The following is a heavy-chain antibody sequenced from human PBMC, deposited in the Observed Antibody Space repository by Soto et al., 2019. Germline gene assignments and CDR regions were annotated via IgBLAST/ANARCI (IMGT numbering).Heavy chain of an antibody. V-gene: IGHV3-74*01. D-gene: IGHD7-27*01. CDR2: INSDGYST. CDR1: GFTFSSYW. CDR3: ARGGASGEPPAP. Sequence: EVQLVESGGGLVQPGGSLRLSCAASGFTFSSYWMHWVRQAPGKGLVWVSRINSDGYSTSYADSVKGRFTISRDNAKNTLYLRMNCRRAEEGAVYYCARGGASGEPPAPWGQGTLVTVS. J-gene: IGHJ1*01.